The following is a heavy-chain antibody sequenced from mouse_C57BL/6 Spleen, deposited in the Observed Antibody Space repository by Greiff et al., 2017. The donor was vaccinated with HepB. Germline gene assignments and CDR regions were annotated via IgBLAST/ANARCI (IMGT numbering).Heavy chain of an antibody. V-gene: IGHV1-52*01. CDR1: GHTFTSYW. Sequence: QVQLQQPGAELVRPGSSVKLSCKASGHTFTSYWMHWVKQRPIQGLEWIGNIDPSDSETHYNQKFKDKATLTVDKSSSTAYMQLSSLTSEDSAVYYCARFGTTVVATDYYAMDYWGQGTSVTVSS. D-gene: IGHD1-1*01. CDR2: IDPSDSET. CDR3: ARFGTTVVATDYYAMDY. J-gene: IGHJ4*01.